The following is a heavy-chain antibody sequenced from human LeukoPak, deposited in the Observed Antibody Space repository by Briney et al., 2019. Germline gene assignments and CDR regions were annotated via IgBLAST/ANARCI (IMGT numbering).Heavy chain of an antibody. Sequence: SETLSLTCTVSGGSISSSSYYWGWIRQPPGKGLEWIGSIYYSGSTYYNPSLKGRVTISVDTSKNQFSLKLSSVTAADTAVYYCARLYGGGYYDFWSGSNWFDPWGQGTLVTVSS. CDR2: IYYSGST. CDR1: GGSISSSSYY. D-gene: IGHD3-3*01. J-gene: IGHJ5*02. V-gene: IGHV4-39*01. CDR3: ARLYGGGYYDFWSGSNWFDP.